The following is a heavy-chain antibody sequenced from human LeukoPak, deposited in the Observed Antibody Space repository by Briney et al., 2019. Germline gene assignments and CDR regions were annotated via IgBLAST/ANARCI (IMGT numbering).Heavy chain of an antibody. V-gene: IGHV3-7*01. CDR1: GFTFSSYW. Sequence: GGSLRLSCAASGFTFSSYWMSWARQAPGKGLEWVANIKQDGSEKYYVGSVKGRFTISRDNAKNSLYLQMNSLRAEDTAVYYCARDGGYCSSTSCRQFDYWGQGTLVTVSS. CDR2: IKQDGSEK. CDR3: ARDGGYCSSTSCRQFDY. J-gene: IGHJ4*02. D-gene: IGHD2-2*01.